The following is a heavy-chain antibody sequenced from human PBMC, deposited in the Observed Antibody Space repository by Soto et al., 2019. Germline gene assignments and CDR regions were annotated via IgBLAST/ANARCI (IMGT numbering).Heavy chain of an antibody. CDR1: GLTFGSRA. D-gene: IGHD3-10*01. CDR2: ITDTGGDA. V-gene: IGHV3-23*01. J-gene: IGHJ4*02. Sequence: GGSLRLSCVASGLTFGSRAMTWVRQAPGEGLQWVSTITDTGGDAKYADSVRGRFVISRDNSKKTLYLQMTSLTAEDSAMYSWARGSTDSSPGSGIFDFWDRGTLVAVSS. CDR3: ARGSTDSSPGSGIFDF.